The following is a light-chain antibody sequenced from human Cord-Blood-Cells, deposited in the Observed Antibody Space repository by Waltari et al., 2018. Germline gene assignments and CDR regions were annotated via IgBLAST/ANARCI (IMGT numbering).Light chain of an antibody. CDR1: KLGDKY. Sequence: SYELTQPPSESVSPGQTASITCPGDKLGDKYACWYQQKPGQSPVLVIYQDSKRPSGIPERFSGSNSGNTATLTISGTQAMDEADYYCQAWDSSTVVFGGGTKLTVL. CDR3: QAWDSSTVV. J-gene: IGLJ2*01. CDR2: QDS. V-gene: IGLV3-1*01.